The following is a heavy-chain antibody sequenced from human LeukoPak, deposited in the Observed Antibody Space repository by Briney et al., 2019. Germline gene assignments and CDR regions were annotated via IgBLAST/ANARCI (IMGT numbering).Heavy chain of an antibody. Sequence: ASVNVSFKASGYTFTNYAMNWVRQAPGQGLEWMGWINTNTGNPTYAQGFTGRFVFSLDTSVTTAYLQISSLKAEDTAVYYCAREEYYDSSAPTNFDYWGQGTLVTVSS. V-gene: IGHV7-4-1*02. D-gene: IGHD3-22*01. CDR1: GYTFTNYA. J-gene: IGHJ4*02. CDR2: INTNTGNP. CDR3: AREEYYDSSAPTNFDY.